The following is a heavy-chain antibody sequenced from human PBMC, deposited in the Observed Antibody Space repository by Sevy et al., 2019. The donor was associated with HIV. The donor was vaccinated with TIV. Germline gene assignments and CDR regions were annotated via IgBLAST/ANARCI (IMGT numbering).Heavy chain of an antibody. CDR3: AKVARYAFDI. CDR1: GFTFDDYA. Sequence: GGSLRHSCAASGFTFDDYAMHWVRQAPGKGLGWVSGISWNSGSIGYADSVKGRFTISRDNAKNSLYLQMNSLRAEDTALYYCAKVARYAFDIWGQGTMVTVSS. J-gene: IGHJ3*02. CDR2: ISWNSGSI. V-gene: IGHV3-9*01.